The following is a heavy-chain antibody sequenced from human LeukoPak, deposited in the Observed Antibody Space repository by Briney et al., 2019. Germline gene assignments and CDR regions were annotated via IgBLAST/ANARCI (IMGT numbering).Heavy chain of an antibody. CDR2: INPNSGGT. Sequence: GASVKVSCKASGYTFTGYYMHWVRQAPGQGLEWMGWINPNSGGTNYAQKFQGRVTMTRDTSISTAYMELSRLRSDDTAVYYCARELAYSSGWEKVDYWGQGTLVTVSS. CDR1: GYTFTGYY. V-gene: IGHV1-2*02. CDR3: ARELAYSSGWEKVDY. J-gene: IGHJ4*02. D-gene: IGHD6-19*01.